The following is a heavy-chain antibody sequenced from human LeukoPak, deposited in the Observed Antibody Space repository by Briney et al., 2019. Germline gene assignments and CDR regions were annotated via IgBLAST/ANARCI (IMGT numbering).Heavy chain of an antibody. J-gene: IGHJ6*03. CDR3: ARPTTVTIFRYYYYYMDV. Sequence: HPGGSLRLSCAASGFTLSSYAMSWVRQAPGKGLEWVSAISDSGNTYHADSVKGRFTISRDSSKNTLYLQMNSLRAEDTAVYYCARPTTVTIFRYYYYYMDVWGKGTTVTISS. CDR1: GFTLSSYA. CDR2: ISDSGNT. V-gene: IGHV3-23*01. D-gene: IGHD4-17*01.